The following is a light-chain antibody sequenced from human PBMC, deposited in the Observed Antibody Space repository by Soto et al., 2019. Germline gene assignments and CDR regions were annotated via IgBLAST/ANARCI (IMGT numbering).Light chain of an antibody. Sequence: QSVLTQPRSVSGSPGQSVTISCTGTSSDVGGYNYVSWYQQHPGKAPKLMIYDVSKRPSGVHDRFSGSKSGNTASLTISGLQAEDEAQYYCCSSAGSYPSVFGGGTKLNVL. V-gene: IGLV2-11*01. CDR1: SSDVGGYNY. CDR2: DVS. CDR3: CSSAGSYPSV. J-gene: IGLJ3*02.